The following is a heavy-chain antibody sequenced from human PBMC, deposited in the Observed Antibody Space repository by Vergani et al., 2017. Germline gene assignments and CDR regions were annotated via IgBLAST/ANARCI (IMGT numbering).Heavy chain of an antibody. V-gene: IGHV1-3*01. CDR1: GYTFTSYA. D-gene: IGHD2-2*01. CDR3: ARVRRASCPGGVCWFDP. CDR2: INAGNGNT. Sequence: QVQLVQSGAEVKKPGASVKVSCKASGYTFTSYAMHWVRQAPGQRLEWMGWINAGNGNTKYSQKFQGRVTITRDTSASTAYMELSSLRSEDTAVYYCARVRRASCPGGVCWFDPWGQGTLVTVSS. J-gene: IGHJ5*02.